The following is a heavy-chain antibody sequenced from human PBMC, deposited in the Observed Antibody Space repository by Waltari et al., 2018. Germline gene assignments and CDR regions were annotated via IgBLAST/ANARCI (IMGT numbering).Heavy chain of an antibody. V-gene: IGHV4-59*01. Sequence: QVQLQESGPGLVKPSETLSLTCTVSGGSISSYYWSWIRQPPGKGLEWIGYIYYSGSTNYNPSLKSRVTISVDTSKNQFSLKLSAVTAADTAVYYCARGRADSSSSYYYYYMDVWGKGTTVTVSS. J-gene: IGHJ6*03. CDR1: GGSISSYY. CDR2: IYYSGST. CDR3: ARGRADSSSSYYYYYMDV. D-gene: IGHD6-6*01.